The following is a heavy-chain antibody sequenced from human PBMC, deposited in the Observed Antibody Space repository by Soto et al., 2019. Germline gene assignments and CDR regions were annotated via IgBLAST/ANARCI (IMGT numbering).Heavy chain of an antibody. J-gene: IGHJ5*02. V-gene: IGHV1-2*02. CDR2: INPNSGGT. CDR1: GYTFTGYY. D-gene: IGHD6-6*01. CDR3: ARDMQLVRWVYWFDP. Sequence: GASVKVSCKASGYTFTGYYMHWVRQAPGQGLEWMGWINPNSGGTNYAQKFQGRVTMTRDTSISTAYMELSRLRSDDTAVYYCARDMQLVRWVYWFDPWGQGTLVTVSS.